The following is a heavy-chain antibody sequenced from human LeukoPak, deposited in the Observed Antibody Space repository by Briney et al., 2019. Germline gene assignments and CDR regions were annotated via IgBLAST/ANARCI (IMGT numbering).Heavy chain of an antibody. D-gene: IGHD5-18*01. CDR3: ARCGNSYGTGYQFDP. CDR2: VYDNGAT. CDR1: GVSIGYYY. V-gene: IGHV4-59*01. Sequence: SETLSLTCTVSGVSIGYYYWSWVRQTPGKGLDWIGFVYDNGATNYNPSLKRRVTISLDTSKNQLSLNLNSVDAADTAVYFCARCGNSYGTGYQFDPWSQGTLVTVSS. J-gene: IGHJ5*02.